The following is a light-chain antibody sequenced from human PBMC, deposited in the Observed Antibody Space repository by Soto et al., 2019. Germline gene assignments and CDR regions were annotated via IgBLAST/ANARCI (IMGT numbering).Light chain of an antibody. CDR3: LLSYSGAWV. CDR2: DTR. CDR1: TGAVTSGHY. J-gene: IGLJ3*02. V-gene: IGLV7-46*01. Sequence: QAVVTQEPSLTVSPGGTVTLTCGSSTGAVTSGHYPYWFQQRPGQAPRTLIYDTRNKHSWTPARFSGSLLGGKAALTLSGAQNEDEAEYYCLLSYSGAWVFGGGTKLTVL.